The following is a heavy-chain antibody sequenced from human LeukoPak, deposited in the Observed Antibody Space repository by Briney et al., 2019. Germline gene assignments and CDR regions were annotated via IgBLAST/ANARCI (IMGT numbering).Heavy chain of an antibody. V-gene: IGHV4-4*07. CDR3: ARLVRDIVVVVASDYYMDV. CDR1: GGSISSYY. Sequence: SETLSLTCTVSGGSISSYYWSWIRQPAGKGLEWIGRIYTSGSTNYNPSLKSRVTISVDTSKNQFSLKLSSVTAADTAVYYCARLVRDIVVVVASDYYMDVWGKGTTVTISS. D-gene: IGHD2-15*01. CDR2: IYTSGST. J-gene: IGHJ6*03.